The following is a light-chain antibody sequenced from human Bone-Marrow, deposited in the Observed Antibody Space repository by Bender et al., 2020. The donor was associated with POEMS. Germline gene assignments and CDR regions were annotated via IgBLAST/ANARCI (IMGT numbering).Light chain of an antibody. J-gene: IGLJ2*01. Sequence: QSALTQPASVSGSPGQSITISCTGTSSDIGSYILVSWYQQYPGKPPKLILYEVSKRPSGVSNRFSGSKSGNTASLTISGLQAEDEADYYCCSYAGTNTVLFGGGTKLTVL. CDR1: SSDIGSYIL. CDR2: EVS. CDR3: CSYAGTNTVL. V-gene: IGLV2-23*02.